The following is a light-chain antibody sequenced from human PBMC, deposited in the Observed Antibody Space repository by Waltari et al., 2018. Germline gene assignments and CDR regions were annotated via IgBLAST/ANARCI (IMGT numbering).Light chain of an antibody. V-gene: IGKV3-15*01. CDR1: QSVRNN. CDR3: QQYNNWPPWT. Sequence: EIVMTQSPATLSVSPGERATLSCRASQSVRNNLVWYQQKPGQAPRLLIYGASTRVTGIPARFSGSGSGTEFTLNISSLQSEDFAVYYCQQYNNWPPWTFGQGTKVEIK. CDR2: GAS. J-gene: IGKJ1*01.